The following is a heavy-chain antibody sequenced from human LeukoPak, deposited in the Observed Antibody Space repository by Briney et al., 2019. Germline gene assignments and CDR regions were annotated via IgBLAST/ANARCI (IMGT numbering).Heavy chain of an antibody. CDR1: GFTFSDYY. J-gene: IGHJ5*01. CDR2: ISSSSSYT. CDR3: ARANLYSSGWFDY. V-gene: IGHV3-11*06. D-gene: IGHD6-19*01. Sequence: GGSLRLSCAASGFTFSDYYMGWIRQAPGKGLEWVSYISSSSSYTNYADSVKGRFTISRDNAKNSLYLQMNSLRAEDTAVYYCARANLYSSGWFDYWGQGTLVTVSS.